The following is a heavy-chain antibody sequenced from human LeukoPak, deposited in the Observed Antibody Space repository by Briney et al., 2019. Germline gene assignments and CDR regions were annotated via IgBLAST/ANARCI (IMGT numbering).Heavy chain of an antibody. CDR3: AREVHPGSGFISLDY. CDR1: GFSFSSNA. D-gene: IGHD3-10*01. CDR2: INNNDGKT. Sequence: GGSLRLSCTASGFSFSSNAMSWVRQTPGKGLEWVSAINNNDGKTYYADFVRGRFTISSDKSKNTLFLQMNSLRAEDTAVYFCAREVHPGSGFISLDYWGQGTLVSVSS. J-gene: IGHJ4*02. V-gene: IGHV3-23*01.